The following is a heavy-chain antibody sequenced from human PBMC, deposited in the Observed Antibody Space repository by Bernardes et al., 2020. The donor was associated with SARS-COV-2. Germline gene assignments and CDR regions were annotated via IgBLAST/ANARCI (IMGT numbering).Heavy chain of an antibody. J-gene: IGHJ4*02. D-gene: IGHD1-1*01. Sequence: GGSLRLPCAASGFSLIYYWMHWFRQAPGKGLLWLSRISRDGSTRSYADSVKGRFTISRDNAKNTLYLQMNSLSAEDTAVYFWAREFPTDLYYFDSWGQGTLVTVSS. CDR2: ISRDGSTR. V-gene: IGHV3-74*01. CDR1: GFSLIYYW. CDR3: AREFPTDLYYFDS.